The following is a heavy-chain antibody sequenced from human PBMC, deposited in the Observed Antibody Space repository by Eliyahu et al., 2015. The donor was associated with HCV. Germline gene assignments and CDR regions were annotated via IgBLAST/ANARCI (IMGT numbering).Heavy chain of an antibody. CDR3: ASGGGGIAVAGTGGWFDP. CDR1: XGSITTXY. Sequence: QVQLQESGPGLVKPSETLSLTCXVSXGSITTXYWXWIRQPPGKGLXWIGYXHYSGSTNYNPSLKXRXTISVDTSKXQFSLNLTSVTAADTAVYYCASGGGGIAVAGTGGWFDPWGQGTLVTVSS. CDR2: XHYSGST. V-gene: IGHV4-59*01. J-gene: IGHJ5*02. D-gene: IGHD6-19*01.